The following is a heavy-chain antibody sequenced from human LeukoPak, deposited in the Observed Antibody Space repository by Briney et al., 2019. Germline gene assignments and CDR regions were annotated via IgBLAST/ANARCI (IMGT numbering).Heavy chain of an antibody. CDR1: GYAFSGYY. J-gene: IGHJ4*02. D-gene: IGHD3-10*01. CDR3: ARDPMRGGSYMDLDY. CDR2: INPNSGGT. V-gene: IGHV1-2*02. Sequence: ASVKVSCKGSGYAFSGYYMHWVRQAPGQGLEWMGWINPNSGGTNYAQKFQGRVTMTRDTSISTAYMELSSLRSDDTAVFYCARDPMRGGSYMDLDYWGRGTLVTVSS.